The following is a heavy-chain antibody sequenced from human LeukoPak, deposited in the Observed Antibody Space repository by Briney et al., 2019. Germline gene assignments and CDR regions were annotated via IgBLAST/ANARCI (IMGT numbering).Heavy chain of an antibody. Sequence: SVKVSCKASGGTFSSYAISWVRQAPGQGLEWMGRIIPILGIANYAQKFQGRVTITADKSTSTAYMELSSLRSEDTAVYYCACYYDSSGYYYGGRAFYIWGQGTMVTVSS. CDR3: ACYYDSSGYYYGGRAFYI. V-gene: IGHV1-69*04. CDR2: IIPILGIA. D-gene: IGHD3-22*01. J-gene: IGHJ3*02. CDR1: GGTFSSYA.